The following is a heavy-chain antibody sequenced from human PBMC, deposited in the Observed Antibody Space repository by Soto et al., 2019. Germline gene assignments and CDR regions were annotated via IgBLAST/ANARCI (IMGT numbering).Heavy chain of an antibody. V-gene: IGHV3-23*01. J-gene: IGHJ2*01. CDR3: ARRAGGAVVWYFDL. D-gene: IGHD2-21*01. CDR2: ISGRGGST. Sequence: EAQLLESGGDLVQPGGSLRLSCAASESTFSSYVMYWVRQAPGRGLEWVSSISGRGGSTYYPDFVKGRFTISRDNSNNTLFLQMNSLRAEDTAIYYCARRAGGAVVWYFDLWGRGTLVTVSS. CDR1: ESTFSSYV.